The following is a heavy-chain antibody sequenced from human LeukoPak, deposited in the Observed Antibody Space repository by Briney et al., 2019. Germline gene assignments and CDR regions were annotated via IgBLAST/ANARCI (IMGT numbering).Heavy chain of an antibody. D-gene: IGHD5-12*01. J-gene: IGHJ4*02. CDR1: GGTFSSYA. V-gene: IGHV1-69*13. CDR2: IIPIFGTA. Sequence: SVKVSCKASGGTFSSYAISWVRQAPGQGLEWMGEIIPIFGTANYAQKFQGRVTITADESTSTAYMELSSLRSEDTAVYYCARTSGGYSGYDGSFDYWGQGTLVTVSS. CDR3: ARTSGGYSGYDGSFDY.